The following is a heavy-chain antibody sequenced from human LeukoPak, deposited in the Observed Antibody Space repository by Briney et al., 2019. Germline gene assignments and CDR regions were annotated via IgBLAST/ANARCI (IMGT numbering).Heavy chain of an antibody. J-gene: IGHJ5*02. V-gene: IGHV4-34*01. Sequence: SETLSLTCAVFGGSFSGYYWSWVRQPPGKGLEWIGEITHSGSPNYNPSLKSRVTISVDTSKKQFSPKVSSVTAADTAVYYCARGLNFRPSWGQGTLVTVSS. CDR2: ITHSGSP. D-gene: IGHD1-20*01. CDR1: GGSFSGYY. CDR3: ARGLNFRPS.